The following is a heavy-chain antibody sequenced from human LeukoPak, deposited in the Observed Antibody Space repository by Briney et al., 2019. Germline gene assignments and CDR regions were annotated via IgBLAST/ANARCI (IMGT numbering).Heavy chain of an antibody. CDR2: ILSDGSNR. CDR1: GFTFSKYG. V-gene: IGHV3-33*01. CDR3: ARAASLTIFQTLFYMDV. Sequence: GGSLRLSCTASGFTFSKYGMQWVRQAPGKGLEWVAIILSDGSNRDYGDSVKGRFTISRDNSTNTVYMQMNSLRAEDWAVYYCARAASLTIFQTLFYMDVWGKGTTVTVSS. J-gene: IGHJ6*03. D-gene: IGHD3-3*01.